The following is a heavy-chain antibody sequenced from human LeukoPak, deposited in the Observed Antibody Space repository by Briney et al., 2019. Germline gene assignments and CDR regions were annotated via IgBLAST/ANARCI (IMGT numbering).Heavy chain of an antibody. Sequence: GGSLRLSCAASGFTFSTYSMIWVRQAPGKGLEWVSFISSSSHFIYYADSVKGRFTISRDNSKNTLYLQMNSLRAEDTAVYYCAKDPGSSSWYLQDYYYYYYMDVWGKGTTVTISS. CDR3: AKDPGSSSWYLQDYYYYYYMDV. D-gene: IGHD6-13*01. CDR1: GFTFSTYS. V-gene: IGHV3-21*01. CDR2: ISSSSHFI. J-gene: IGHJ6*03.